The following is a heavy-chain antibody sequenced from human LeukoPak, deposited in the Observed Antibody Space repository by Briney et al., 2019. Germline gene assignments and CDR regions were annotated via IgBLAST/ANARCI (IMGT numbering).Heavy chain of an antibody. D-gene: IGHD6-19*01. V-gene: IGHV1-2*02. Sequence: GASVKVSCKASGYTFTGYYMHWVRQAPGQGLEWMGWINPNSGGTNYAQKFQGRVTMTRDTSISTAYMELSRLRSDDTAVYYCARIVPDSSGWSIYLDYWGQGTLVTVSS. J-gene: IGHJ4*02. CDR2: INPNSGGT. CDR1: GYTFTGYY. CDR3: ARIVPDSSGWSIYLDY.